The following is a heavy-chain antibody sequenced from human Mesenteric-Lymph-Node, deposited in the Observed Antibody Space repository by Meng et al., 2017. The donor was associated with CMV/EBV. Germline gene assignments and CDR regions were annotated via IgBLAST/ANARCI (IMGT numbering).Heavy chain of an antibody. CDR1: GFTFSSYA. J-gene: IGHJ5*02. V-gene: IGHV3-23*03. CDR3: AKDRCSTTSCYDNYPNLGDWFDP. D-gene: IGHD2-2*01. Sequence: GGSLRLSCAASGFTFSSYAMSWVRQAPGKGLEWVSVIYSDCGSTYYGDSVKGRFTISRDNSKNTLYLQMNSLRAEDTAVYYCAKDRCSTTSCYDNYPNLGDWFDPWGQGILVTVSS. CDR2: IYSDCGST.